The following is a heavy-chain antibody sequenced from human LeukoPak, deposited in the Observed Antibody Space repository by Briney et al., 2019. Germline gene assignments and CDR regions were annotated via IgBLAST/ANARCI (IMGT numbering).Heavy chain of an antibody. J-gene: IGHJ4*02. CDR2: IKGKPAGGAI. CDR1: GLGRSFKETW. Sequence: GGSLRLSCSASGLGRSFKETWMSWVRRAPGKGLEWIGRIKGKPAGGAIDYIAPVRGRFSISRDDSKNLVFLQMDSLKIEDTAVYYCTTDPRYWGQGTMVTVSS. CDR3: TTDPRY. V-gene: IGHV3-15*01.